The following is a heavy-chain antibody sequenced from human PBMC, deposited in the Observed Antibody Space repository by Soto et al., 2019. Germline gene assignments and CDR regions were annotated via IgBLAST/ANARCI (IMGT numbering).Heavy chain of an antibody. V-gene: IGHV3-48*02. CDR1: GFTFSSYS. CDR3: ARDRVLVPAATHYYDMDV. CDR2: ISSSSSTI. J-gene: IGHJ6*02. D-gene: IGHD2-2*01. Sequence: QPGGSLRLSCAASGFTFSSYSMNWVRQAPGKGLEWVSYISSSSSTIYYADSVKGRFTISRDNAKNSLYLQMNSLRDEDTAVYYCARDRVLVPAATHYYDMDVWGLQATVTVSS.